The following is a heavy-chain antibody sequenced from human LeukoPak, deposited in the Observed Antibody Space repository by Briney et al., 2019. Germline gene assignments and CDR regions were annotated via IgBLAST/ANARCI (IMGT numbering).Heavy chain of an antibody. D-gene: IGHD3-22*01. J-gene: IGHJ4*02. V-gene: IGHV3-15*01. CDR3: TTDSNYYDSSGYHGDY. Sequence: KPGGSLRLSCAGSGFHFINAKMTWVRQAPGKGLEWVGRIKSKTDGGTTDYAAPVKGRFTISRDDSKNTLYLQMNSLKTEDTAVYYCTTDSNYYDSSGYHGDYWGQGTLVTVSS. CDR1: GFHFINAK. CDR2: IKSKTDGGTT.